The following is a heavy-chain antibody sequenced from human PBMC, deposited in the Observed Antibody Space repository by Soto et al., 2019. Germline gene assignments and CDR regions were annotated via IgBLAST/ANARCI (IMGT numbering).Heavy chain of an antibody. CDR3: ARLHCGGNSCYAGFYFDY. CDR1: GFTVSSNY. D-gene: IGHD2-15*01. CDR2: IYSGGTT. J-gene: IGHJ4*02. Sequence: GGSLRLSCAASGFTVSSNYMTWVRQAPGQGLEWVSVIYSGGTTYYVDAAKDRFTIYRDNSKNTLYLQMNTLRAEDTAVYYCARLHCGGNSCYAGFYFDYWGQGSLVTVSS. V-gene: IGHV3-66*01.